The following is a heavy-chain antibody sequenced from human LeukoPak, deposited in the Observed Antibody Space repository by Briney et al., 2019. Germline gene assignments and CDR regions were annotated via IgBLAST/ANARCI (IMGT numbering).Heavy chain of an antibody. CDR2: IKSKTDGGTT. J-gene: IGHJ6*02. CDR1: GFTFSNAW. V-gene: IGHV3-15*01. D-gene: IGHD3-10*01. Sequence: GGSLRLSCAASGFTFSNAWMGWVRQAPGKGLEWVGRIKSKTDGGTTDYAAPVKGRFTISRDDSKNTLYLQMNSLKTEDTAVYYCTAHMVRGVMKTVYYYYYGMDVWGQGTTVTVSS. CDR3: TAHMVRGVMKTVYYYYYGMDV.